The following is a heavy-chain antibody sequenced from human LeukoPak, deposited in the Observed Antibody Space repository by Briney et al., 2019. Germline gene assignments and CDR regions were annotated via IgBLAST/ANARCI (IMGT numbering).Heavy chain of an antibody. V-gene: IGHV3-7*01. D-gene: IGHD5-12*01. J-gene: IGHJ6*03. CDR1: GFTFKKYW. CDR2: IKEDGSET. Sequence: GGSLRLSCAASGFTFKKYWMNWVRQVPGKGLECLANIKEDGSETYYADSVKGRFTISRDTSKRMLYLQMSSLRAEDTAVYYCAKDGSAFREYYMDVWGKGTTVTVSS. CDR3: AKDGSAFREYYMDV.